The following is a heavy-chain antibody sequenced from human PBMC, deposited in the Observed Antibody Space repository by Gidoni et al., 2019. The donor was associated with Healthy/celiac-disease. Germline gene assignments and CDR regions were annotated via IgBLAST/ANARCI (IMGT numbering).Heavy chain of an antibody. J-gene: IGHJ5*02. CDR3: AKTRGVWFGETNWFDP. Sequence: EVQLLESGGGLVQPGGSLRLSCAASGFTFSSYASSWVRQSPGKGMEWVSAISGSGGSTYYADSVKGRFTISRDNSKNTLYLQMNSLRAEDTAVYYCAKTRGVWFGETNWFDPWGQGTLVTVSS. V-gene: IGHV3-23*01. CDR1: GFTFSSYA. CDR2: ISGSGGST. D-gene: IGHD3-10*01.